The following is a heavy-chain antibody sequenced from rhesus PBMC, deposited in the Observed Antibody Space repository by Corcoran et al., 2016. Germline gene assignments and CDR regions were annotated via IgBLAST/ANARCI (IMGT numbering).Heavy chain of an antibody. V-gene: IGHV4-173*01. Sequence: QLQLQESGPGLVKPSETLSLPCAVSGCSIRSHSWSWIRQPPGKGLAWIGRISGSGGSTDYNPSLKSRGTISTDTAKNQFSLKLSSVTAADTAVYYGARGYSYSYRFDVWGPGVLVTVSS. CDR3: ARGYSYSYRFDV. J-gene: IGHJ5-1*01. CDR2: ISGSGGST. CDR1: GCSIRSHS. D-gene: IGHD5-12*01.